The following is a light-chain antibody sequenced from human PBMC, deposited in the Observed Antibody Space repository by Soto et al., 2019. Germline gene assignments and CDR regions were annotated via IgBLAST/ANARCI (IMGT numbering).Light chain of an antibody. CDR1: QSVSSN. CDR3: QXXNNWPPT. CDR2: GAS. V-gene: IGKV3-15*01. Sequence: EIVMTQSPATLSVSPGERXTLXXRASQSVSSNLAWYQQKPGQAPRLLIYGASTRATGIPARFSGSRSGTEFTLTISSLQSEXXAVXXXQXXNNWPPTFGQGTKLEIK. J-gene: IGKJ2*01.